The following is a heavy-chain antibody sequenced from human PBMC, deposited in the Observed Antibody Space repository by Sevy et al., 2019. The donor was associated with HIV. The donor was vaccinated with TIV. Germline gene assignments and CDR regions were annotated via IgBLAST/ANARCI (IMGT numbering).Heavy chain of an antibody. J-gene: IGHJ6*02. D-gene: IGHD5-12*01. CDR3: ARGSGYYCFYYGMDV. Sequence: GGSLRLSCVGSGFTINKYGLHWVRQAPGKGLEWMSGISNDGSKTDYADAVRGRFIISRDNSKNTLHLHMSNLSPEDTSVYHCARGSGYYCFYYGMDVWGPGTTVTVSS. CDR2: ISNDGSKT. CDR1: GFTINKYG. V-gene: IGHV3-30*04.